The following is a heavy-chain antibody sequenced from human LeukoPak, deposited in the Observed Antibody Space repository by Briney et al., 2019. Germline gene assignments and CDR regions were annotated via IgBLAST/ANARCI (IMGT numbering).Heavy chain of an antibody. CDR2: ISYDGSNK. CDR3: ARGDIQLWSPLDI. V-gene: IGHV3-30-3*01. CDR1: VVTFSSYA. Sequence: GGSLRLSCAASVVTFSSYAMHWVRQAPGKGLEWVAVISYDGSNKYYADSVKGRFTISRDNSKNTLYLQMNSLRAEDTAVYYCARGDIQLWSPLDIWGQGTRVTVSS. J-gene: IGHJ3*02. D-gene: IGHD5-18*01.